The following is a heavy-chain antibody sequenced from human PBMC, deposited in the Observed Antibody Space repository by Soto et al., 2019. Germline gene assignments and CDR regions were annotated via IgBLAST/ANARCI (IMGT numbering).Heavy chain of an antibody. D-gene: IGHD2-15*01. J-gene: IGHJ3*01. Sequence: EVQLVESGGGLVVPGGSLSLSCVASGFTFSSYHMSWVRQAPGKGLEWVSSINPSSTHIYYADSVRGRFAISRDHSKNSLYLQMNSLRTEVAAVYYCARGYCGGGGCYLCRDAFDVWGQGTLVTVSS. CDR1: GFTFSSYH. V-gene: IGHV3-21*01. CDR2: INPSSTHI. CDR3: ARGYCGGGGCYLCRDAFDV.